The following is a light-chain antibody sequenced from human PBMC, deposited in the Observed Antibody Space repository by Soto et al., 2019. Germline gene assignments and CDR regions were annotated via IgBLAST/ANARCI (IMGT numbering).Light chain of an antibody. CDR3: QQYDSYPYT. V-gene: IGKV1-5*01. Sequence: DIQMTQSPSTLSASVGDRVTITCRASQSIRSWLAWYQQKPGKAPKLLMYGASNLESGVPSRFSGSGSGTEFTLTISSLQPDDFASYFCQQYDSYPYTFGQGTKLEIK. CDR1: QSIRSW. J-gene: IGKJ2*01. CDR2: GAS.